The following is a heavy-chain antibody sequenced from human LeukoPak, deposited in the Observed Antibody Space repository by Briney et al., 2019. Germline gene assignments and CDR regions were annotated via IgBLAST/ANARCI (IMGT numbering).Heavy chain of an antibody. J-gene: IGHJ6*03. Sequence: ASVKVSCKASVYTFTGYYMHWVRQAPGQGLEWVGWINANSGGTNYAQKFQGRVTMTRDTSISTAYMELSRLRSDDTAVYYCARVEKPRPYYYYYMDVWGKGTTVTVSS. CDR2: INANSGGT. V-gene: IGHV1-2*02. D-gene: IGHD5-24*01. CDR1: VYTFTGYY. CDR3: ARVEKPRPYYYYYMDV.